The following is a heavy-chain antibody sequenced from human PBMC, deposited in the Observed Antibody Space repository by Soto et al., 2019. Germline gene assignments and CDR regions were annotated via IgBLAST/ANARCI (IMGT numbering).Heavy chain of an antibody. D-gene: IGHD6-13*01. V-gene: IGHV1-18*01. CDR2: ISTYNGNT. J-gene: IGHJ4*02. CDR3: ARSNGIAAAGPPFDY. CDR1: GYTFTSYG. Sequence: QVQLVQSVAEVKKPGASVKVSCKASGYTFTSYGVSWVRQAPGQGLEWMGWISTYNGNTHYAEKLQGRVTMTTDTSTTTANMELRSLRSDDTAVYYCARSNGIAAAGPPFDYWGQGTLVTVSS.